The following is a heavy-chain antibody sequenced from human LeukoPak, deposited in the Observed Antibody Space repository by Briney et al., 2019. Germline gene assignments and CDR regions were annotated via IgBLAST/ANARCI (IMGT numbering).Heavy chain of an antibody. CDR2: ISGSGGST. V-gene: IGHV3-23*01. CDR3: AKDRGYSGYDPPPFDY. CDR1: GFTFSSYG. J-gene: IGHJ4*02. Sequence: GGSLRLSCAASGFTFSSYGMSWVRQAPGKGLEWVSAISGSGGSTYYADSVKGRFTISRDNSKNTLYLQMNSLRAEDTAVYYCAKDRGYSGYDPPPFDYWGQGTLVTVSS. D-gene: IGHD5-12*01.